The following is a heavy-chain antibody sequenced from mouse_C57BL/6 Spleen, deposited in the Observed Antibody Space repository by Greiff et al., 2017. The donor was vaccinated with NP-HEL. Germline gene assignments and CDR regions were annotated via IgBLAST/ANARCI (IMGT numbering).Heavy chain of an antibody. D-gene: IGHD2-4*01. V-gene: IGHV1-80*01. J-gene: IGHJ2*01. Sequence: QVQLKQSGAELVKPGASVKISCKASGYAFSSYWMNWVKQRPGQGLEWIGQIYPGDGDTNYNGKFKGKATLTADKSSSTAYMQLSSLTSEDSAVYCCARGYYDYDNNFDYWGQGTTLTVSS. CDR3: ARGYYDYDNNFDY. CDR1: GYAFSSYW. CDR2: IYPGDGDT.